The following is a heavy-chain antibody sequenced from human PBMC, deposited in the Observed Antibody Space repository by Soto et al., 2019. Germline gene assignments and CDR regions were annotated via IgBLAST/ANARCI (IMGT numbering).Heavy chain of an antibody. D-gene: IGHD5-12*01. CDR2: ISGSGGST. CDR1: GFTFSSYA. Sequence: EVQLLESGGGLVQPGGSLRLSCAASGFTFSSYAMSWVRQAPGKGLEWVSAISGSGGSTYYADSVKGRFTISRDNSKNTLYLQINSLRAEYTAVYYCAKDFVATVVPPNYFDYWGQGTLVTVSS. V-gene: IGHV3-23*01. J-gene: IGHJ4*02. CDR3: AKDFVATVVPPNYFDY.